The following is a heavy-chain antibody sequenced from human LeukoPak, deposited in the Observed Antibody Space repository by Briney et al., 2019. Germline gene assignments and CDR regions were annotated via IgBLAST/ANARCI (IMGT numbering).Heavy chain of an antibody. CDR2: MPDDGNNE. CDR3: ARDRAGYSSSSDAFDL. D-gene: IGHD6-13*01. CDR1: GFTFSSYA. Sequence: GGSLRLSCAASGFTFSSYAMHWVRQAPGKGLEWVAFMPDDGNNEYYAESVRGRFTISRDNSKNTLYLQMNSLRVEDMALYYCARDRAGYSSSSDAFDLWGQGTMVTVSS. V-gene: IGHV3-30*04. J-gene: IGHJ3*01.